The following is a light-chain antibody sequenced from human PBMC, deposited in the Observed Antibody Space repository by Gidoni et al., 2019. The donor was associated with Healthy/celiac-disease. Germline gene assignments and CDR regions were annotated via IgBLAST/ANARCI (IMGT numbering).Light chain of an antibody. CDR3: QAWDSSLYVV. J-gene: IGLJ2*01. Sequence: SYELTQPPSVSVSPGQTASITCSGDKLGDKYACWYQQKPGQSTVLVIYQDSKRPSGSPERFSGSNSGNTATLTISGTQAMDEADYYCQAWDSSLYVVFGGGTKLTVL. CDR2: QDS. CDR1: KLGDKY. V-gene: IGLV3-1*01.